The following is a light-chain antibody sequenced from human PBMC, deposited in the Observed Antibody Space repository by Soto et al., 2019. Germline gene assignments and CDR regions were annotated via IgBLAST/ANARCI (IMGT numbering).Light chain of an antibody. CDR1: QSVSNTY. V-gene: IGKV3-20*01. J-gene: IGKJ4*01. CDR3: QQHDTSPELT. CDR2: GAS. Sequence: EIVLTQSPGTLSLSPGERATLSCRASQSVSNTYLAWYQQKPGQAPRLLISGASSRATGIPDRFSGSGSGTDFSLTISRLEPEDFAVYYCQQHDTSPELTFGGGTRVEIK.